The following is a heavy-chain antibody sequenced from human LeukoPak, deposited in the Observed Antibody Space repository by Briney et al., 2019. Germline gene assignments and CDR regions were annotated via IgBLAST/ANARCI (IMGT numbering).Heavy chain of an antibody. D-gene: IGHD6-13*01. J-gene: IGHJ4*02. Sequence: GGSLRLSCAASGFTYSSYSMNWVRQAPGKGLEWLSYISTSGNTIYYADSVKGRFTISRDNAKNSLFLQMNSLRGEDTAVCYCSRTPAGTWSLDYWGQGTLVTLSS. CDR3: SRTPAGTWSLDY. V-gene: IGHV3-48*04. CDR1: GFTYSSYS. CDR2: ISTSGNTI.